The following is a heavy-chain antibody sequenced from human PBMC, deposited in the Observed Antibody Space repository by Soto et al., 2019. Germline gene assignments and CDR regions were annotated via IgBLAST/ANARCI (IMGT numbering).Heavy chain of an antibody. J-gene: IGHJ1*01. CDR2: ISSSSSYI. Sequence: GGSLRLSCAASGFTFSSYSMNWVRQAPGKGLEWVSSISSSSSYIYYADSVKGRFTISRDNAKNSLYLQMNSLRAEDTAVYYCARGAANGRVNTLLFIAAAGTGHFQHWGQGTLVTVSS. V-gene: IGHV3-21*01. CDR1: GFTFSSYS. D-gene: IGHD6-13*01. CDR3: ARGAANGRVNTLLFIAAAGTGHFQH.